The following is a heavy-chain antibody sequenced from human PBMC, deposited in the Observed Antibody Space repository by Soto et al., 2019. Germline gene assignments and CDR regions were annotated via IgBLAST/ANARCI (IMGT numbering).Heavy chain of an antibody. V-gene: IGHV1-18*01. CDR1: GYRFSRYG. CDR3: ARDEEDANLMIVVLPGDY. J-gene: IGHJ4*02. CDR2: ISTYDGNT. Sequence: QVQLVQSGGEVKKPGASVKVSCKASGYRFSRYGINWVRQAPGQGLEWMGWISTYDGNTQYAPKFQGRVTMTTDKSTTTAYLELRSLTSDDTAVYYCARDEEDANLMIVVLPGDYWGQGTLVSVSS. D-gene: IGHD2-21*01.